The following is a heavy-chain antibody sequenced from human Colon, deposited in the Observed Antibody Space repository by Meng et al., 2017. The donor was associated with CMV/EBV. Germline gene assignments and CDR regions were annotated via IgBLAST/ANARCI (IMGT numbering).Heavy chain of an antibody. CDR2: IHSGGTSI. J-gene: IGHJ4*02. CDR3: LKLPPGY. V-gene: IGHV3-74*01. D-gene: IGHD1-1*01. CDR1: GFSSDDFW. Sequence: VKVVESGGCLIQPGWCLRLSCVVSGFSSDDFWVDWVRQAPGKGPRWVSRIHSGGTSISYADSVKGRFTISGDNAKNTVYLQMNSLRDEDTAVYYCLKLPPGYWGQGTLVTVSS.